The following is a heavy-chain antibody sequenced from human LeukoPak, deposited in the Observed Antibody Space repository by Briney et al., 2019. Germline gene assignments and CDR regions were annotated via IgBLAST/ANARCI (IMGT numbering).Heavy chain of an antibody. V-gene: IGHV3-48*03. D-gene: IGHD6-6*01. CDR1: GFAFRTYE. CDR3: ARDLISYSSSPQNR. CDR2: ISSSGSTI. J-gene: IGHJ4*02. Sequence: PGGSLRLSCAASGFAFRTYEMNWVRQAPGKGLEWVSYISSSGSTIYYADSVKGRFTISRDNAKNSLYLQMNSLRAEDTAVYYCARDLISYSSSPQNRWGQGTLVTVSS.